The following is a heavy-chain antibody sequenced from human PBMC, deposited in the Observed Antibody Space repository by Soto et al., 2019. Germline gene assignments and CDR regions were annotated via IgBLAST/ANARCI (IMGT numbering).Heavy chain of an antibody. CDR3: ARDYYDFWSDIMNGMDV. V-gene: IGHV3-53*01. CDR2: IYSGGST. D-gene: IGHD3-3*01. J-gene: IGHJ6*02. CDR1: GFTVSNNY. Sequence: GGSLRLSCAASGFTVSNNYMSWVRQAPGNGLEWVSVIYSGGSTYYADSVKGRFTISRDNSKNTLYLQMNSLRAEDTAVYYCARDYYDFWSDIMNGMDVWGQGTTVTVSS.